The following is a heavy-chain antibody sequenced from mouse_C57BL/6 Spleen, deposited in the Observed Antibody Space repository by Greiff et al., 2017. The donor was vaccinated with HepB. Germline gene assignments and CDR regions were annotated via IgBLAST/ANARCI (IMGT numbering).Heavy chain of an antibody. D-gene: IGHD1-1*01. V-gene: IGHV1-55*01. Sequence: VQLQQSGAELVKPGASVKMSCKASGYTFTSYWITWVKQRPGQGLEWIGDIYPGSGSTNYNEKFKSKATLTVDTSSSTAYMQLSSLTSEDSAVYYCARTYGRYYYAMDYWGQGTSVTVSS. CDR3: ARTYGRYYYAMDY. CDR1: GYTFTSYW. J-gene: IGHJ4*01. CDR2: IYPGSGST.